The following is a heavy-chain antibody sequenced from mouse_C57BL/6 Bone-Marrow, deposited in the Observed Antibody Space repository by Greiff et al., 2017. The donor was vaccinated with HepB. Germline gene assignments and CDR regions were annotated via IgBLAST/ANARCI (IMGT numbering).Heavy chain of an antibody. CDR2: IDPENGDT. CDR1: GFNIKDDY. V-gene: IGHV14-4*01. J-gene: IGHJ4*01. CDR3: TTNYYSNDRYAMDD. D-gene: IGHD2-5*01. Sequence: VQLQQSGAELVRPGASVKLSCTASGFNIKDDYMHWVKQRPEQGLEWIGWIDPENGDTEYASKFQGKATITADTSSNTADLPLSSLTSEDTAVYYSTTNYYSNDRYAMDDWGQGTSVTVAA.